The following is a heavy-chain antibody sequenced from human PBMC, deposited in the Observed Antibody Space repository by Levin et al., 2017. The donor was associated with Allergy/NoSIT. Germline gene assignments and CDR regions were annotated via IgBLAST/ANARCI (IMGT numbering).Heavy chain of an antibody. CDR1: GFTFGDFA. CDR2: IRTKAYGGAT. CDR3: SRGGGASLGYCSGGSYSWRSETIDH. Sequence: HPGGSLRLSCTASGFTFGDFAVTWFRQAPGKGLEWVGFIRTKAYGGATDYAASVKGRFIISRDDSKRTAYLQMISLKTEDTAVYYCSRGGGASLGYCSGGSYSWRSETIDHWGPGTLVTVSS. J-gene: IGHJ4*02. D-gene: IGHD2-15*01. V-gene: IGHV3-49*03.